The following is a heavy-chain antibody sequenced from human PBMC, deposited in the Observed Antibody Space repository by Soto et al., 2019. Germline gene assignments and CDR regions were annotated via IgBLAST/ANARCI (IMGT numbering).Heavy chain of an antibody. Sequence: ASVKVSCKASGYTFTSYDINWVRQATGQGLEWMGWMNPNSGNTGYAQKFQGRVTMTRNTSISTAYMELRSLRSDDTAVYYCASGSIYDSSGYYYYGMDVWGQGTTVTVSS. J-gene: IGHJ6*02. D-gene: IGHD3-22*01. CDR2: MNPNSGNT. CDR3: ASGSIYDSSGYYYYGMDV. V-gene: IGHV1-8*01. CDR1: GYTFTSYD.